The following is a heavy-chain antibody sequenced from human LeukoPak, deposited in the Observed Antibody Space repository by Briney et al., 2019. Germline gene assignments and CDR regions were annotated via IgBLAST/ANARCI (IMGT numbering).Heavy chain of an antibody. D-gene: IGHD5-24*01. CDR3: VKDDGWLHYAN. V-gene: IGHV3-23*01. Sequence: HSGGSLRLSCATSGFIFSHHDMNWIRQAPGKGLEWVSGIRSDAVTTYYADSVKGRFIISRDNSKNTLYLQMNSLSAEDAAVYCCVKDDGWLHYANWGQGTLVTVSS. J-gene: IGHJ4*02. CDR1: GFIFSHHD. CDR2: IRSDAVTT.